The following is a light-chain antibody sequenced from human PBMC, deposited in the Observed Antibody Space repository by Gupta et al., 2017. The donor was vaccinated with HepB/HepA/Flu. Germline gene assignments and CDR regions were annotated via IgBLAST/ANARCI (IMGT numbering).Light chain of an antibody. J-gene: IGLJ2*01. Sequence: YELTQPPSVSVSPGQTARIPCPGDALPKQYAYWYQQKPGQAPVLVIYKDRERPSGIPERFSGSSSGTTVTLTISGVQAEDEADYYCQSADSSGTYVVFGGGTKLTVL. CDR3: QSADSSGTYVV. V-gene: IGLV3-25*03. CDR1: ALPKQY. CDR2: KDR.